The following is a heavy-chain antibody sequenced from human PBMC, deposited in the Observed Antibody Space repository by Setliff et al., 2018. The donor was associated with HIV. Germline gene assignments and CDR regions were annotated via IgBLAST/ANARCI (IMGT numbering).Heavy chain of an antibody. Sequence: AGGSLRLSCTASGFTFGGYSMSWVRQAPGKGLEWVAFMRSTPYGGTTEYAASVKGRFTISRDDSKSIAYLQVNSLKTEDTAVYYCTRDGVIKYYYYYYYMDVWGKGTTVTVSS. CDR1: GFTFGGYS. V-gene: IGHV3-49*04. CDR3: TRDGVIKYYYYYYYMDV. J-gene: IGHJ6*03. CDR2: MRSTPYGGTT. D-gene: IGHD3-10*01.